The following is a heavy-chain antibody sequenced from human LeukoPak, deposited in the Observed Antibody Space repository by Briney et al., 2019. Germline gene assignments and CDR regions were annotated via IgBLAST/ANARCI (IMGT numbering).Heavy chain of an antibody. V-gene: IGHV3-74*03. CDR3: AREINKWFDP. CDR1: GFTFSSHW. CDR2: ISPDGSTT. Sequence: GGSLRLSCAASGFTFSSHWIHWVRQAPGKGLVWVSRISPDGSTTKNAASVKGRFTIYRDNARSTLFLQLNSLRAEDTAVYYCAREINKWFDPWGQGTLVTVSS. J-gene: IGHJ5*02.